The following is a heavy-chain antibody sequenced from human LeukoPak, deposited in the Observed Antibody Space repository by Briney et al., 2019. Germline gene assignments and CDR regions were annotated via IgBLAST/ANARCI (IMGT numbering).Heavy chain of an antibody. CDR3: ARGSHGGNSDWFDY. D-gene: IGHD4-23*01. V-gene: IGHV4-59*08. Sequence: SETLSLTCTVSGGAISSYYRSWIPEPPGKGLEWTGYIYYTGSTNYNPSLKSRVTISVDTSKNQFSLKLSSVTAADPAVYYCARGSHGGNSDWFDYWGQGTLVSVSS. CDR2: IYYTGST. CDR1: GGAISSYY. J-gene: IGHJ4*02.